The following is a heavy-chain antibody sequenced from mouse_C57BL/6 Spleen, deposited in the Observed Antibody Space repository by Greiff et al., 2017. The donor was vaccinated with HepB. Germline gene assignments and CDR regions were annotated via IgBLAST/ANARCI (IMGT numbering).Heavy chain of an antibody. V-gene: IGHV3-6*01. CDR1: GYSITSGYY. CDR2: ISYDGSN. J-gene: IGHJ3*01. CDR3: AREGFYALAY. D-gene: IGHD1-1*01. Sequence: EVQLQQSGPGLVKPSQSLSLTCSVTGYSITSGYYWNWIRQFPGNKLEWMGYISYDGSNNYNPSLKNRISITRDTSKNQFCLKLNSVTTEDTATYYCAREGFYALAYWGQGTLVTVSA.